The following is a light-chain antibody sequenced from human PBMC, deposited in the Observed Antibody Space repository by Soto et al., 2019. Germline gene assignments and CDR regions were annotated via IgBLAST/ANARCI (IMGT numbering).Light chain of an antibody. CDR1: GSDVGAYNL. J-gene: IGLJ1*01. CDR2: EDN. Sequence: QSALTQPASVSGSPGQSITISCAGTGSDVGAYNLVSWYQQHPGKAPKLIICEDNTRPSGISNRFSGSKSSDTASLKISELQAEDEADYFCCSYAGTVAYVFGTGTKVTVL. V-gene: IGLV2-23*01. CDR3: CSYAGTVAYV.